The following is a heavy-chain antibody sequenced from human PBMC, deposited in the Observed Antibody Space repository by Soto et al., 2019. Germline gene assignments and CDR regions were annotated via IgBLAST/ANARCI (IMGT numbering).Heavy chain of an antibody. V-gene: IGHV3-33*01. J-gene: IGHJ6*02. CDR3: ARDIMVYVGYYGMDV. CDR1: GFTFSSYG. Sequence: QVQLVESGGGVVQPGRSLRLSCAASGFTFSSYGMHWVRQAPGKGLEWVAVIWYDGSNKYYADSVKGRFTISRDNSKNTLYLQMNRLRDEDTAVYYCARDIMVYVGYYGMDVWGQGTTVTVSS. D-gene: IGHD2-8*01. CDR2: IWYDGSNK.